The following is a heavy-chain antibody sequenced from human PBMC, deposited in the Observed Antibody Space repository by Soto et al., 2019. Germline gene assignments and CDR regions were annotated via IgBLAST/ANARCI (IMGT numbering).Heavy chain of an antibody. CDR3: AREGSDVLLWFGELRPFDY. Sequence: EVQLVESGGGLVQPGGSLRLSCAASGFTFSSYSMNWVRQAPGKGLEWVSYISSSSSTIYYADSVKGRFTISRDNANKSLYRQMNSVRAEDTAVYYCAREGSDVLLWFGELRPFDYWGQGTLVTVSS. D-gene: IGHD3-10*01. CDR2: ISSSSSTI. CDR1: GFTFSSYS. J-gene: IGHJ4*02. V-gene: IGHV3-48*01.